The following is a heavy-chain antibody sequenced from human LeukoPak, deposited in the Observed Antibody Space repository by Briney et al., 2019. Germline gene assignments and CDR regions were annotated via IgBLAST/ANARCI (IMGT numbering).Heavy chain of an antibody. Sequence: GRSLRLSCAGSGFTFNNYGMHWVRQAPGQGLEWVSSISNDNNYIYYAESVKGRFTISRDYAKSSLFLQMNSLRVEDTAVYYCAKGGSHFQHWGQGTLVTVSS. CDR2: ISNDNNYI. D-gene: IGHD2-15*01. CDR3: AKGGSHFQH. CDR1: GFTFNNYG. J-gene: IGHJ1*01. V-gene: IGHV3-21*06.